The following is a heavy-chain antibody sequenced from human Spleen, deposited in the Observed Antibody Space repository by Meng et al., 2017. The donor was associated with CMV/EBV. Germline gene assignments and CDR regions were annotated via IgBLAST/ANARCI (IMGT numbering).Heavy chain of an antibody. D-gene: IGHD6-6*01. CDR3: ARSVAALTGELDY. CDR2: ISAYNGNT. CDR1: GYTFTSHG. Sequence: CKASGYTFTSHGISWVRQAPGQGLEWMGWISAYNGNTNYAQNLQGRLTMTTDTSTSTAYMELRSLRSDDTAVYYCARSVAALTGELDYWGQGTLVTVSS. J-gene: IGHJ4*02. V-gene: IGHV1-18*01.